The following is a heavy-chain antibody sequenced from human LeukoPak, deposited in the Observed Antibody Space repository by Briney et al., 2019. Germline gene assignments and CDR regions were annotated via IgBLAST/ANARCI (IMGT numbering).Heavy chain of an antibody. D-gene: IGHD1-14*01. Sequence: PGGSLRLSCAASGFTFTKYSMNWVRQAPGKGLEWVSYISSSSSTIYYAESVKGRFTISRDNAKNSLYLELDSLRDEDTAVYYCARDAGTANDAFDVWGQGTMVTVSS. CDR3: ARDAGTANDAFDV. CDR2: ISSSSSTI. CDR1: GFTFTKYS. J-gene: IGHJ3*01. V-gene: IGHV3-48*02.